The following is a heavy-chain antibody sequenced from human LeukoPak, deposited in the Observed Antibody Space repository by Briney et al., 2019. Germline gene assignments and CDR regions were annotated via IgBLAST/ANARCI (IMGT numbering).Heavy chain of an antibody. CDR2: INPNSGGT. V-gene: IGHV1-2*06. Sequence: ASVKVSFKASGYTLTSYYMHWVRQAPGQGLEWMGRINPNSGGTNYAQKFQGRVTMTKDTSISTGYMELSRLRSDDTAVYYCARAPLGYNWFDPWGQGTLVTVSS. CDR3: ARAPLGYNWFDP. CDR1: GYTLTSYY. D-gene: IGHD3-10*01. J-gene: IGHJ5*02.